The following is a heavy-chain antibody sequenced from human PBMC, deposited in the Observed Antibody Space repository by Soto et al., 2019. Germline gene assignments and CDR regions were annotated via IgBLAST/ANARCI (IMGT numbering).Heavy chain of an antibody. J-gene: IGHJ6*02. CDR3: VRGQPHRITIFEVVIRSYDYGMDV. D-gene: IGHD3-3*02. CDR1: GGSFTGYY. V-gene: IGHV4-34*01. Sequence: SETLSLTCAVYGGSFTGYYWTWIRQTPGKGLEWIGEINYRGSSYYNPSHESRISMAVDTSKNKFSMKLRTVTAADTAVYFCVRGQPHRITIFEVVIRSYDYGMDVWGQGTTVT. CDR2: INYRGSS.